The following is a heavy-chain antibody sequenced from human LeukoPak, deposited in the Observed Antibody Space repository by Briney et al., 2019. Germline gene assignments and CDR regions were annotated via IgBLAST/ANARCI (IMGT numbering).Heavy chain of an antibody. D-gene: IGHD3-3*01. CDR1: GGTFSSYA. CDR3: ARSGFGLSPVGSFDY. J-gene: IGHJ4*02. Sequence: GASVKVSCKASGGTFSSYAISWVRQAPGQGLEWMGGIIPIFGTANYAQKFQGRVTITTDESTSTAYMELSSLRSDDTAVYYCARSGFGLSPVGSFDYWGQGTLVTVSS. CDR2: IIPIFGTA. V-gene: IGHV1-69*05.